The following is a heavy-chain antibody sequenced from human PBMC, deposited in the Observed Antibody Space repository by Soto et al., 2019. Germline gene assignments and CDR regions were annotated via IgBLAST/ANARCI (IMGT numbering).Heavy chain of an antibody. D-gene: IGHD5-12*01. V-gene: IGHV4-39*01. Sequence: QLLLQESGPGLVKPSETLSLTCTVSGGSISSYGYYWGWIRQPPGKGLEWIGSIYYSGNSYYNQSLKSRVTISVDTSKNQVSLTLSSVTAADTAVYYCARHEVVATMLPDAFDIWGQGTMVTVSS. J-gene: IGHJ3*02. CDR2: IYYSGNS. CDR1: GGSISSYGYY. CDR3: ARHEVVATMLPDAFDI.